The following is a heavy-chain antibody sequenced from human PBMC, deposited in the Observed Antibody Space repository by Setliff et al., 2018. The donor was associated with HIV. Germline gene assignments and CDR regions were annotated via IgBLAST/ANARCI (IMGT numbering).Heavy chain of an antibody. Sequence: GGSLRLSCAASGFTSNNFVMSWVRQAPGKGLEWVSTISGSGAGTYYADSVKGRFAISRDNSKNTLYLQMNNLRAEDTAIYYCAKDRQVAMIGVVTTTIPLDYRGQGTLVTVSS. CDR3: AKDRQVAMIGVVTTTIPLDY. CDR1: GFTSNNFV. D-gene: IGHD3-22*01. CDR2: ISGSGAGT. V-gene: IGHV3-23*01. J-gene: IGHJ4*02.